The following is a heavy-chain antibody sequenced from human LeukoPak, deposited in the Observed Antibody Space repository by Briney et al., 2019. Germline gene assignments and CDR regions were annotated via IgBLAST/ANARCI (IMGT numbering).Heavy chain of an antibody. CDR1: GFTFSDYG. CDR2: ISYDGSNK. CDR3: AKDSKYSGTYRGSIDY. Sequence: GRSLRLSCAASGFTFSDYGMHWVRQAPGKGLEWMAVISYDGSNKYYADSVKGRFTISRDNSKNTVYLQMNSLRTEDTAVYYCAKDSKYSGTYRGSIDYWGQGTLVTVSS. V-gene: IGHV3-30*18. D-gene: IGHD1-26*01. J-gene: IGHJ4*02.